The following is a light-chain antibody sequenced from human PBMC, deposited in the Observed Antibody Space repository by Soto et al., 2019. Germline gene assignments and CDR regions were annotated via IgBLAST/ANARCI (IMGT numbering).Light chain of an antibody. V-gene: IGLV2-14*01. CDR1: SSDVGAYNY. CDR3: MSYTRSSTYV. CDR2: DVS. Sequence: QSVLTQPASGSGSPGQSIPISCTGTSSDVGAYNYVSWYQQHPGKAPKVMIYDVSNRPSGISNRFSGSKSGNTASLTISGLQAEDEADYYCMSYTRSSTYVSGTGTKVTVL. J-gene: IGLJ1*01.